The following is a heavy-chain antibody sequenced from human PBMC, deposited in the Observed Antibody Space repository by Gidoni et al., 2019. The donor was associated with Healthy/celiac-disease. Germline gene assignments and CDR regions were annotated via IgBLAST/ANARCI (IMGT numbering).Heavy chain of an antibody. D-gene: IGHD1-7*01. V-gene: IGHV1-69*01. Sequence: QVQLVQSGAEVKKPGSSVKVSCTASGGTFSSYAIRWVRQAPGQGLEWMGGIIPIFGTANYAQKFQGRVTITADESTSTAYMELSSLRSEDTAVYYCARDLLGGDWNYVLYYYGMDVWGQGTTVTVSS. J-gene: IGHJ6*02. CDR3: ARDLLGGDWNYVLYYYGMDV. CDR1: GGTFSSYA. CDR2: IIPIFGTA.